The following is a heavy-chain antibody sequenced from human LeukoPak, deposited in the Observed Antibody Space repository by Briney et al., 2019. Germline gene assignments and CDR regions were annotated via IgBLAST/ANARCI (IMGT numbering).Heavy chain of an antibody. Sequence: SETLSLTCTVSGGSVSSGSYYWSWIRQPPGKGLEWIGYIYYSGSTNYNPSLKSRVTISVDTSKNQFSLKLSSVTAADTAVYYCARDQGIKYCSSTSCILYGMDVWGQGTTVIVSS. D-gene: IGHD2-2*01. CDR1: GGSVSSGSYY. CDR3: ARDQGIKYCSSTSCILYGMDV. V-gene: IGHV4-61*01. J-gene: IGHJ6*02. CDR2: IYYSGST.